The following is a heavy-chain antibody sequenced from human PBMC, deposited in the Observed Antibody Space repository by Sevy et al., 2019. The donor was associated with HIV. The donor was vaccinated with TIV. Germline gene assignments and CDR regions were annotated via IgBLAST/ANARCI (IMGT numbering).Heavy chain of an antibody. Sequence: ASVKVSCKASGYTFTSYGISWVRRAPGQGLEWMGWISAYNGNTNYAQKLQGRVTMTTDTSTSTAYMELRSLRSDDTAVYYCASFPRYYYDSSPFYGMDVWGQGTTVTVSS. CDR1: GYTFTSYG. J-gene: IGHJ6*02. D-gene: IGHD3-22*01. CDR2: ISAYNGNT. CDR3: ASFPRYYYDSSPFYGMDV. V-gene: IGHV1-18*01.